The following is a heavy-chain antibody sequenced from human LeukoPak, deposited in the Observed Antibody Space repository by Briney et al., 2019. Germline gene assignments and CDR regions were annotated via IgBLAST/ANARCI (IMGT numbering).Heavy chain of an antibody. Sequence: SETLSLTCTVSGGSISSYYWGWIRQPPGKGLEWIGYIYYSGSTNYNPSLKSRVTISVDTSKNQFSLKLSSVTAADTAVYYCARLSRYVWGSYRYTVALFDYWGQGTLVTVSS. CDR3: ARLSRYVWGSYRYTVALFDY. CDR2: IYYSGST. V-gene: IGHV4-59*01. D-gene: IGHD3-16*02. J-gene: IGHJ4*02. CDR1: GGSISSYY.